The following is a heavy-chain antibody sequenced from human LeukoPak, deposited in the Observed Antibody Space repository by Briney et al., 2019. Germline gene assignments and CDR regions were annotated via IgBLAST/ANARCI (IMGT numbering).Heavy chain of an antibody. V-gene: IGHV4-4*07. CDR3: ARYIFGSDYFEY. CDR2: IFSSGTT. D-gene: IGHD5-18*01. CDR1: GGSISGYY. J-gene: IGHJ4*02. Sequence: PSETLSLTCTVSGGSISGYYWSWIRQPAGKGLEWIGRIFSSGTTNYNPSLKSRVTMSVDTSKNHFSLKLSSVTAADTAVYYCARYIFGSDYFEYWGQGTLVTIS.